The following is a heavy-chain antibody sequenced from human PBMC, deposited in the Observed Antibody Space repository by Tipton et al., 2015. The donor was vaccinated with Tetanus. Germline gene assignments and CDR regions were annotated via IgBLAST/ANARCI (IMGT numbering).Heavy chain of an antibody. CDR3: ARGGVAGYSYGYGGSDY. Sequence: AGLVKPSETLSLTCAVYGGSFSGYYWSWIRQPPGKGLEWIGEINHSGSTNYNPSLKSRVTISVDTSKNQFSLKLSSVTAADTAVYYCARGGVAGYSYGYGGSDYWGQGTLVTVSS. V-gene: IGHV4-34*01. CDR2: INHSGST. CDR1: GGSFSGYY. D-gene: IGHD5-18*01. J-gene: IGHJ4*02.